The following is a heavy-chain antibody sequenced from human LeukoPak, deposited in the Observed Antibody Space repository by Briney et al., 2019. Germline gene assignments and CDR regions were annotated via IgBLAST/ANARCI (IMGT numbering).Heavy chain of an antibody. CDR1: GGSFSGYY. CDR2: INHSGST. Sequence: SETLSLTCAVYGGSFSGYYWSWIRQPPGKGLEWIGEINHSGSTNYNPSLKSRVTISVDTSKNQFSLKLSSVTAADTAVYYCARGGGYSYGLNDYWGQGTLVTVSS. CDR3: ARGGGYSYGLNDY. J-gene: IGHJ4*02. D-gene: IGHD5-18*01. V-gene: IGHV4-34*01.